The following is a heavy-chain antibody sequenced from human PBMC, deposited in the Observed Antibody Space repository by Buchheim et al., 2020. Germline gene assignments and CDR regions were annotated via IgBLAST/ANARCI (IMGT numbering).Heavy chain of an antibody. D-gene: IGHD6-19*01. Sequence: QVQLQESGPGLVKPSETLSLTCTASGGSVSSGSYYWSWIRQPPGKGLEWIGYIYYSGSTNYNPSLKSRVTISVDTSKNQFSLKLSSVTAADTAVYYCARDLYPGIAVAGNNYYYGMDVWGQGTT. J-gene: IGHJ6*02. V-gene: IGHV4-61*01. CDR2: IYYSGST. CDR1: GGSVSSGSYY. CDR3: ARDLYPGIAVAGNNYYYGMDV.